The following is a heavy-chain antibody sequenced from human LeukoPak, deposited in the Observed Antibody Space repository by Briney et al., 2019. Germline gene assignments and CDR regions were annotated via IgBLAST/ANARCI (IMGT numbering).Heavy chain of an antibody. Sequence: GASVRVSSTASGYAFTSYDINWVRQAPGQGLEWMGWMNPNSGNTGYAQKFQGRVTMTRNTSISTAYMERSSLRSEDTAVYYCARVRDGSGNYCAYWGQGNLVTVSS. CDR2: MNPNSGNT. CDR1: GYAFTSYD. D-gene: IGHD3-10*01. J-gene: IGHJ4*01. V-gene: IGHV1-8*01. CDR3: ARVRDGSGNYCAY.